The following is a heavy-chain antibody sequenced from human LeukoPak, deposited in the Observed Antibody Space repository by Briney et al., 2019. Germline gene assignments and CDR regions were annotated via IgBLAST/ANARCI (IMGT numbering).Heavy chain of an antibody. Sequence: GGSLRLSCAASGFTFSSYGMHWVRQAPGKGLEWVAFIRYDGSNKYYADSVKGRFTISRDNSKNTLYLQMNSLRAEDTAVYYCAKSFGPVIAAAGTGADWGQGTLVTVSS. V-gene: IGHV3-30*02. CDR3: AKSFGPVIAAAGTGAD. J-gene: IGHJ4*02. CDR2: IRYDGSNK. D-gene: IGHD6-13*01. CDR1: GFTFSSYG.